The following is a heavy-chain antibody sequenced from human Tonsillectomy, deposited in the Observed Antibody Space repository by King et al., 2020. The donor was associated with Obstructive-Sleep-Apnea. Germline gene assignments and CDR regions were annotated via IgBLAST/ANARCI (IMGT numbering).Heavy chain of an antibody. CDR3: ANPWSGSDY. CDR2: ISSSGSTR. Sequence: VQLVESGGGWVQPGGSLRLSCAASGFTFSTYSMNWVRQAPGKGLEWGSYISSSGSTRYYADSVKGGFTISRDNAKNSLYLQMNSLRAEDTAVYYCANPWSGSDYWGQGTLVTVSS. V-gene: IGHV3-48*04. D-gene: IGHD3-3*01. J-gene: IGHJ4*02. CDR1: GFTFSTYS.